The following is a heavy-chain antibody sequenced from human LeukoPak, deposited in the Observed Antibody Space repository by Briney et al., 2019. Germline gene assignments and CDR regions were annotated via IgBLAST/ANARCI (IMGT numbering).Heavy chain of an antibody. CDR3: ARDRAELAHRSPPYFQH. Sequence: PGGSLRLSCAASGFTFSNYAMHWVRQAPGKGLGWVAVIWYAGGNKYYADSVKGRFTISRDNSKNTLYLQMNSLRAEDTAVYYCARDRAELAHRSPPYFQHWGQGTLVTVSS. CDR2: IWYAGGNK. CDR1: GFTFSNYA. D-gene: IGHD6-13*01. V-gene: IGHV3-33*01. J-gene: IGHJ1*01.